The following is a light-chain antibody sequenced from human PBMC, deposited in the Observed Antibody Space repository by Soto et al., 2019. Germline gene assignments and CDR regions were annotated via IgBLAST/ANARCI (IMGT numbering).Light chain of an antibody. Sequence: QSGLTQPASVSESPGQSITISCTGTSSDTGTYHLVSWYQQHPGKAPRLMIYEGSQRPSGVSNRFSGSKSGNTASLTISGLQAEDEADYYCCSYAGSSTFVFGRGTKGTVL. CDR1: SSDTGTYHL. CDR2: EGS. V-gene: IGLV2-23*03. CDR3: CSYAGSSTFV. J-gene: IGLJ2*01.